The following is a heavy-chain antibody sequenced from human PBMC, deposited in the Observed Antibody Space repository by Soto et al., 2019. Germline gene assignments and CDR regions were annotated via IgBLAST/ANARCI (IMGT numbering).Heavy chain of an antibody. CDR3: TRDREYCGGDCYYPYYYYYYYMDV. CDR2: IRSKAYGGTT. Sequence: GGSLRLSCTASGFTFGDYAMSWFRQAPGKGLEWVGFIRSKAYGGTTEYAASVKGRFTISRDDSKSIAYLQMNSLKTEDTAVYYCTRDREYCGGDCYYPYYYYYYYMDVWGKGTTVTVS. CDR1: GFTFGDYA. J-gene: IGHJ6*03. D-gene: IGHD2-21*02. V-gene: IGHV3-49*03.